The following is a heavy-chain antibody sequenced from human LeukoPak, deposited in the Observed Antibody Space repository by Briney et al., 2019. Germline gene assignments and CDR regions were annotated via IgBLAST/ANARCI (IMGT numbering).Heavy chain of an antibody. CDR3: ARQQANVLRYFDWLLHFDY. J-gene: IGHJ4*02. V-gene: IGHV1-69*06. Sequence: SVKVSCKASGGTFSSYAISWVRQAPGQGLEWMGGIIPIFGTANYAQKFQGRVTITADKSTSTAYMELSSLRSEDTAVYYCARQQANVLRYFDWLLHFDYWGQGTLVTASS. CDR2: IIPIFGTA. CDR1: GGTFSSYA. D-gene: IGHD3-9*01.